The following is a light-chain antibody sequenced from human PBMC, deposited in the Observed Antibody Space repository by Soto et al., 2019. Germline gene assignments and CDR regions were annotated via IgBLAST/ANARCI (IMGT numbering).Light chain of an antibody. CDR1: SSDVGGYNY. CDR3: SSYTSSSTLVV. Sequence: QSALTQPASVSGSPGQSITISCTGTSSDVGGYNYVSWYQQHPGKAPKLMIYDVSNRPSGVSNRFSGSKSGNTASLTISGLQAEDEADYDCSSYTSSSTLVVFGTGTKLTVL. CDR2: DVS. J-gene: IGLJ1*01. V-gene: IGLV2-14*01.